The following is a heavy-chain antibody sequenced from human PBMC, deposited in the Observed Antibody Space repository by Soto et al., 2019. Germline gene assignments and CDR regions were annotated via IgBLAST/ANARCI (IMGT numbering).Heavy chain of an antibody. D-gene: IGHD1-7*01. J-gene: IGHJ6*02. Sequence: QVQLVESGGGLVKPGGSLRLSCAASGFTFSDYYMSWIRQAPGKGLEWVSYISSSSSYTNYADSVKGRFTISRDNAKNSLYLQMNSLRAEDTAVYYCARGNNWNLYYYYGMDVWGQGTTVTVSS. CDR2: ISSSSSYT. V-gene: IGHV3-11*06. CDR1: GFTFSDYY. CDR3: ARGNNWNLYYYYGMDV.